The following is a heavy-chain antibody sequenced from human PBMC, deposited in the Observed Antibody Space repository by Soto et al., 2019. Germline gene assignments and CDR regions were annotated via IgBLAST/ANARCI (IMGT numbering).Heavy chain of an antibody. CDR2: INAGNGNT. CDR3: ARDRGYLAQWDY. J-gene: IGHJ4*02. Sequence: ASVKVSFKASGYTFTSYAMHWVRQAPGQRLEWMGWINAGNGNTNYAQKLQGRVTMTTDTSTTTAYMELRSLRSDDTAVYYCARDRGYLAQWDYWGQGTLVTVSS. CDR1: GYTFTSYA. D-gene: IGHD2-15*01. V-gene: IGHV1-3*01.